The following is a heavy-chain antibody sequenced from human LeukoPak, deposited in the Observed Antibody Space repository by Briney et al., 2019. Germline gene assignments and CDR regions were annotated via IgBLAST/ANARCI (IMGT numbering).Heavy chain of an antibody. CDR2: IRSKTDGGTT. J-gene: IGHJ4*02. D-gene: IGHD4-17*01. CDR3: AKGAPTPMTTVTQYYFDY. V-gene: IGHV3-15*01. CDR1: GFTFSKAW. Sequence: GGSLRLSCVASGFTFSKAWMSWVRQAPGKGLEWVGRIRSKTDGGTTDYAAPVKGRFTISRDDSKNTLYLQMNSLRAEDTAVYYCAKGAPTPMTTVTQYYFDYWGQGTLVTVSS.